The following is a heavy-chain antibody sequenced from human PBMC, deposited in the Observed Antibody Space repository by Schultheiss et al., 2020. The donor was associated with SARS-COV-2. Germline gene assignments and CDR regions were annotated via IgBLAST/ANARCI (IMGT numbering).Heavy chain of an antibody. J-gene: IGHJ6*03. CDR3: ARGLGYCSSTSCQSRYYMDV. Sequence: SETLSLTCTVSGGSISPYYWSWIRQTPGKGLEWIGYIYYSGSTNYNPSLKSRVTIFVDTSKNQFSLKLSSVTAADTAVYYCARGLGYCSSTSCQSRYYMDVWGKGTTVTVSS. V-gene: IGHV4-59*01. D-gene: IGHD2-2*01. CDR2: IYYSGST. CDR1: GGSISPYY.